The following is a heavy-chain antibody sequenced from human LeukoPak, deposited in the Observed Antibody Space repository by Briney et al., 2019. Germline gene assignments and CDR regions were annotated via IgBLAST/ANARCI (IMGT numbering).Heavy chain of an antibody. J-gene: IGHJ4*02. Sequence: ASVKVSCKASGYTFTNYYIHWVRQATGQGLEWMGWMNPDSGNTGYAQKFQGRVSITRNTSISTAYMELNSLRSEDTAVYYCTRGWTEWGQGTLLTVSS. D-gene: IGHD1-1*01. CDR3: TRGWTE. CDR2: MNPDSGNT. CDR1: GYTFTNYY. V-gene: IGHV1-8*03.